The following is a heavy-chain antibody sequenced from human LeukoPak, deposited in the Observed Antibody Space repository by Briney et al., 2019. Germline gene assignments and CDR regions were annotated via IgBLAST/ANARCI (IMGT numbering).Heavy chain of an antibody. CDR2: IYSGGTT. CDR1: GFTVSTNC. Sequence: GGSLRLSCAASGFTVSTNCMTWVRQAPGKGLEWVSTIYSGGTTYYADSVMGRFTTSRHNSRNTLYLQMNSLRAEDTAVYYCARVDTVMAYYFDLWGQGTLVTVSS. CDR3: ARVDTVMAYYFDL. D-gene: IGHD5-18*01. J-gene: IGHJ4*02. V-gene: IGHV3-53*04.